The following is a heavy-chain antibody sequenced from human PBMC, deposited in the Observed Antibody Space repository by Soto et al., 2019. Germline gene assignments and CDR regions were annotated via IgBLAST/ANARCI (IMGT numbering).Heavy chain of an antibody. J-gene: IGHJ6*02. CDR3: ARGQLVWYGDLTPYYRDMDV. CDR2: ISHDGGA. Sequence: SETLSLTCAFYGGSFDDFYWSWVRQSPGKGLEWIGEISHDGGANYSPSLASRISISADTSKNQFSLHLKSVTAADTGLYYCARGQLVWYGDLTPYYRDMDVWGQGTTVTVSS. CDR1: GGSFDDFY. D-gene: IGHD3-10*01. V-gene: IGHV4-34*01.